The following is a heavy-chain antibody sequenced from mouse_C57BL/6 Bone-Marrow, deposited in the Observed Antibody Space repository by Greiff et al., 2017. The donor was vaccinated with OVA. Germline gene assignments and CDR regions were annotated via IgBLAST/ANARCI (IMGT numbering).Heavy chain of an antibody. J-gene: IGHJ2*01. Sequence: EVKLQESGAELVRPGASVKLSCTASGFNIKDDYMHWVKQRPEQGLEWIGWIDPENGDTEYASKFQGQATITADTSTNTAYLQLSSLTYEDTAVYYCTTYRYWGQGTTLTVSS. CDR2: IDPENGDT. V-gene: IGHV14-4*01. CDR3: TTYRY. CDR1: GFNIKDDY.